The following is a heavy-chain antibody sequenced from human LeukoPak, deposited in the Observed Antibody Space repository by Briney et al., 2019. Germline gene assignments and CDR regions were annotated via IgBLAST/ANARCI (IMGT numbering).Heavy chain of an antibody. CDR1: GYSISSSGYY. D-gene: IGHD2-15*01. J-gene: IGHJ4*02. CDR2: IYYSGST. Sequence: SETLSLTCSVSGYSISSSGYYWGWIRRPPGKVLEWIASIYYSGSTYYNPSLKSRVTISVDTSKNQFSLKLSSVTAADTAVYYCARLGVVVAATQIDYWGQGTLVTVSS. V-gene: IGHV4-39*01. CDR3: ARLGVVVAATQIDY.